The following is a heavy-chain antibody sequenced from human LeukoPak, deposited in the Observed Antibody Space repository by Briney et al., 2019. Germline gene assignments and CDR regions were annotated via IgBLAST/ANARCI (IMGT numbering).Heavy chain of an antibody. J-gene: IGHJ4*02. CDR2: ISAYNGNT. CDR1: GYTITSYG. V-gene: IGHV1-18*01. Sequence: GASVKVSCKASGYTITSYGISWVRQAPGQGLEWMGWISAYNGNTNYAQKLQGRVTMTTDTSTSTAYMELRSLRSDDTAVYYCAVGGYYYGSGSHVDHWGQGTLVTVSS. CDR3: AVGGYYYGSGSHVDH. D-gene: IGHD3-10*01.